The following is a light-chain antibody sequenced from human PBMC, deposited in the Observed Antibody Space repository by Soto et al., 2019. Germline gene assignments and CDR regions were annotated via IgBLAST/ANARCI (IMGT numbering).Light chain of an antibody. CDR2: GAS. Sequence: EIVMTQSPATLSLSPGERGTLSCRGSQSVSSSYLAWYQQKPGQAPRLLIYGASSRATGIPDRFSGSGSGTDFTLTISRLEPEDFAVYYCQQYGSSPQTFGQGTKVDIK. J-gene: IGKJ1*01. CDR3: QQYGSSPQT. V-gene: IGKV3-20*01. CDR1: QSVSSSY.